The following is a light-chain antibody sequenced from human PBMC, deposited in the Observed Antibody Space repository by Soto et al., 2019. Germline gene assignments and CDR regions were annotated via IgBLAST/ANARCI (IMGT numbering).Light chain of an antibody. J-gene: IGKJ1*01. V-gene: IGKV1-5*03. CDR3: QQYHSYSEA. CDR1: QTISSW. CDR2: KAS. Sequence: DIQMTQSPSTLSGSVGDRVTITCRASQTISSWLAWYQQKPGKAPKLLIYKASTLKSGVPSTFSGSGSGTEFTLTISSLQPDDFATYYCQQYHSYSEAFGQGTKV.